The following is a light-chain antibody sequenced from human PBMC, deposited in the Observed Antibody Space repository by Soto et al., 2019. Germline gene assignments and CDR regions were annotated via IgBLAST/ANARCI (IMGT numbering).Light chain of an antibody. CDR2: GSS. CDR3: QQYGSSPIT. CDR1: QSVSNNF. J-gene: IGKJ5*01. Sequence: ELVLTQSPGTLSLSPGEGATLSCRASQSVSNNFLAWYQQIPGQAPRLLIYGSSNRATGIPDRFSASGSGTDFTLTISRLESEDFAVYYCQQYGSSPITFGQGTRLEIK. V-gene: IGKV3-20*01.